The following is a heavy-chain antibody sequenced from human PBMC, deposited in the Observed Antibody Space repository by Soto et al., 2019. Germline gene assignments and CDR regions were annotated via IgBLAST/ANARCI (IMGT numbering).Heavy chain of an antibody. CDR3: ASGGAGSGPFTWELPDH. D-gene: IGHD1-26*01. V-gene: IGHV1-45*02. Sequence: QMQLVQSGAEVKKPGSTVTVSCKALGNTFTYRYLPWVRQAPGQALEWMGWITPFNGDVHYAQKFQERVTITRDRSINTAYMRMSSLRSEDTAMYYCASGGAGSGPFTWELPDHWGQGTLVTVSS. CDR2: ITPFNGDV. J-gene: IGHJ4*02. CDR1: GNTFTYRY.